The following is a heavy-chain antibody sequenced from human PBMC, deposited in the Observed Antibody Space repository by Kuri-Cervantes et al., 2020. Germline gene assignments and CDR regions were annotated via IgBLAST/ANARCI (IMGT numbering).Heavy chain of an antibody. J-gene: IGHJ4*02. CDR1: GCTFSTYG. V-gene: IGHV3-30*03. CDR3: VRGPYWQFDY. CDR2: ISYDGSG. D-gene: IGHD2-15*01. Sequence: GGSLRLSCVASGCTFSTYGMHWVRQAPGKGLEWVAVISYDGSGHYADSVKGRFTISRDNSKNPLYLQMYSLRAEDTAVYYCVRGPYWQFDYWGQGTLVTVSS.